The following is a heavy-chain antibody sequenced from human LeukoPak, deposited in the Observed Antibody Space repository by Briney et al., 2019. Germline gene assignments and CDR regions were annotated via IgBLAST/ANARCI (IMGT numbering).Heavy chain of an antibody. Sequence: ASVKVSCKASGYTFTSYDINWVRQATGQGLEWMGWMNPNGGNTGYAQKFQGRVTMTRNTSISTAYMELSSLRSEDTAVYYCARSLLVLDAFDIWGQGTMVTVSS. V-gene: IGHV1-8*01. CDR1: GYTFTSYD. D-gene: IGHD3-10*01. CDR3: ARSLLVLDAFDI. J-gene: IGHJ3*02. CDR2: MNPNGGNT.